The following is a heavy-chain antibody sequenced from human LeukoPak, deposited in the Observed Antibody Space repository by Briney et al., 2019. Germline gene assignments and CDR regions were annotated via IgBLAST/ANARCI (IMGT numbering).Heavy chain of an antibody. CDR3: ASPFWSGFPENYYYYGMDV. CDR2: ISYDGSNK. D-gene: IGHD3-3*01. J-gene: IGHJ6*02. V-gene: IGHV3-30-3*01. CDR1: GFTFSSYA. Sequence: PGRSLRLSCAASGFTFSSYAMHWVRPAPGKGLEWVAVISYDGSNKYYADSVKGRFTISKYNSKNTLYLQMNSLRAEDTAVYYCASPFWSGFPENYYYYGMDVWGQGTTVTVSS.